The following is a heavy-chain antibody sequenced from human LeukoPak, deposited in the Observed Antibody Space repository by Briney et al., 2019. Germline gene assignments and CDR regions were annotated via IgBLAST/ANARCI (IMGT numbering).Heavy chain of an antibody. V-gene: IGHV3-21*01. D-gene: IGHD6-13*01. J-gene: IGHJ6*02. CDR2: ISSSSSYI. Sequence: GGSLRLSCAASGFTFSSYSMNWVRQAPGKGLEWVSSISSSSSYIYYADSVKGRFTISRDNAKNSLYLQMNSLRAEDTAVYYCARQDSSSWYYLYGMDVWGQGTTVTASS. CDR3: ARQDSSSWYYLYGMDV. CDR1: GFTFSSYS.